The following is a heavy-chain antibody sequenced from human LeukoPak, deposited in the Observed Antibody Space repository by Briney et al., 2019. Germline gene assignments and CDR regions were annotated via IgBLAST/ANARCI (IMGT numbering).Heavy chain of an antibody. CDR2: INHSGST. J-gene: IGHJ4*02. Sequence: SETLSLTCAVYGGSFSGYYWSWIRQPPGKGLEWIGEINHSGSTNYSPSLKSRVTISVDTSKSQFSLKLSSVTAADTAVYYCASVLETDYDFWINYWGQGTLVTVSS. V-gene: IGHV4-34*01. CDR1: GGSFSGYY. CDR3: ASVLETDYDFWINY. D-gene: IGHD3-3*01.